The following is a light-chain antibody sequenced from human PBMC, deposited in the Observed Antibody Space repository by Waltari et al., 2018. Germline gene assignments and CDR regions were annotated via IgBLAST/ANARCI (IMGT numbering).Light chain of an antibody. V-gene: IGKV3-20*01. Sequence: EIVLTQTPGTLPWSPGERATLSCRASQCVSSSYLAWYQQKPGQAPRVLIHGASNRATGIPDRFSGSGSGTDFTLTISRLGPEDFAVYYCQQYGSSPWTFGQGTKVEIK. CDR2: GAS. CDR1: QCVSSSY. CDR3: QQYGSSPWT. J-gene: IGKJ1*01.